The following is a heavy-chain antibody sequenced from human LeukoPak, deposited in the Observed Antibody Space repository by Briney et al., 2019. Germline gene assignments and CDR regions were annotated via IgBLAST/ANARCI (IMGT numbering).Heavy chain of an antibody. D-gene: IGHD3-16*01. V-gene: IGHV3-53*01. CDR1: GFIVSDKY. CDR2: IFSGGST. CDR3: AKDVKGDYVWGSRGTYYFDY. Sequence: GGSLRLSCVASGFIVSDKYVHWVRQAPGKGLEWVSVIFSGGSTYYADSVKGRFTISRDNSKNTLYLQMNSLRAEDTAVYYCAKDVKGDYVWGSRGTYYFDYWGQGTLVTVSS. J-gene: IGHJ4*02.